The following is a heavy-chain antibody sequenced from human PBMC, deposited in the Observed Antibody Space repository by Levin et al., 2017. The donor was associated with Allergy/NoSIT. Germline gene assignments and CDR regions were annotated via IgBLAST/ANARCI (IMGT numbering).Heavy chain of an antibody. CDR3: ARGIQVDYGFDAFDI. CDR1: GFTFSSYD. Sequence: GESLKISCAASGFTFSSYDMHWVRQTTGKGLEWVSAIGIAGDTYYPGSVKGRFTISRENAKNSLYLQMNSLRAGDTAMYYCARGIQVDYGFDAFDIWGQGTMVTVSS. J-gene: IGHJ3*02. CDR2: IGIAGDT. D-gene: IGHD3-16*01. V-gene: IGHV3-13*04.